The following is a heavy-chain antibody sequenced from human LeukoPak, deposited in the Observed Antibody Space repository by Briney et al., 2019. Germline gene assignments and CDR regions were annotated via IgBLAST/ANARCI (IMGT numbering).Heavy chain of an antibody. CDR1: GFTFSSYW. V-gene: IGHV3-7*01. J-gene: IGHJ4*02. Sequence: GGSLRLSCAASGFTFSSYWMNWVRQAPGKGLGWVANIRQDGSEKYYVDSVKGRFTISRDNAKNSLYLQMNRLRAEDTAVYYCARADYGDYSHDYWGQGTLVTVSS. CDR2: IRQDGSEK. D-gene: IGHD4-17*01. CDR3: ARADYGDYSHDY.